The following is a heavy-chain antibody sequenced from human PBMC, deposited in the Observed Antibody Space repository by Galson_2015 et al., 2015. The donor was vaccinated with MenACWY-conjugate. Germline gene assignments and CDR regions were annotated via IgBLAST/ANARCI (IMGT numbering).Heavy chain of an antibody. CDR1: GFTFTGYE. CDR2: ISKSGSPI. V-gene: IGHV3-48*03. D-gene: IGHD5-18*01. CDR3: ARVGTWIHQYFYYMDV. J-gene: IGHJ6*03. Sequence: SLRLSCAASGFTFTGYEFNWVRQAPGKGLEWLSYISKSGSPIYNADSVKGRFTISRDNIKKSLFLEMNSLRAGDTGVYYCARVGTWIHQYFYYMDVWGKGTTVTVSS.